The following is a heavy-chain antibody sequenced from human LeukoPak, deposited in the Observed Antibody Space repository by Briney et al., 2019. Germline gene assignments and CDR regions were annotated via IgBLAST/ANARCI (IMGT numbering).Heavy chain of an antibody. V-gene: IGHV3-30*02. J-gene: IGHJ4*02. Sequence: GGSLILSCAASGFTFTRSVMHWVRQAPGKGLEWVAFIPYDGSNKYYADSVKGRFTSSRDNSKNTLYLQMNSLRAEDTAVYYCAKDGHNYQLDYWGQGTLVTVSS. CDR1: GFTFTRSV. D-gene: IGHD5-24*01. CDR2: IPYDGSNK. CDR3: AKDGHNYQLDY.